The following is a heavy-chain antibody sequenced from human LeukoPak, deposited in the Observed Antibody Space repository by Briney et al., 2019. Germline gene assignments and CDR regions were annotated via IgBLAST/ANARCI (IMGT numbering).Heavy chain of an antibody. D-gene: IGHD2-8*01. CDR2: ISGSGSDI. J-gene: IGHJ4*01. CDR3: STDPRLLIY. Sequence: GGSLRLSCAASGFTFSSYSMNWIRQTPGKGLEWLAYISGSGSDIYYADSVKGRFTISRDNAKNSLYLQMNSLRPDDTALYYCSTDPRLLIYWGHGALVTVSS. V-gene: IGHV3-21*05. CDR1: GFTFSSYS.